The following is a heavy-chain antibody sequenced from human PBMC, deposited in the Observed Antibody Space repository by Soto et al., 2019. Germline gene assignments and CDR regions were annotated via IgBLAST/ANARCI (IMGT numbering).Heavy chain of an antibody. CDR2: IYYSGST. CDR1: GGSINSGGYF. CDR3: AREVSFSDYGSGTYFRYYFDY. D-gene: IGHD3-10*01. V-gene: IGHV4-31*03. Sequence: QVQLQESGPGLVKPSQTLSLTCTVSGGSINSGGYFWSWIRQHPGKGLEWIGNIYYSGSTYYNPSFTSRVSISGDTSKNQFSLSLSSVTAADTAVYYCAREVSFSDYGSGTYFRYYFDYWGQGTLVIVSS. J-gene: IGHJ4*02.